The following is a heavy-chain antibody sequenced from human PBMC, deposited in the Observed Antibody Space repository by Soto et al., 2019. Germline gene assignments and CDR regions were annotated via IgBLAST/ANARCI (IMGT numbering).Heavy chain of an antibody. V-gene: IGHV3-23*01. CDR2: MSASGGTS. Sequence: EVELWESGGGLIHPAEALRLSCAASGFSFSSYAMIWVRQAPGKGLEWVSVMSASGGTSYFADSVKGRFSMSRDNSNNMFYLEMNSLRAEDTAIYFCAKGSIQYSASIDYWGQGTLVSVSS. CDR1: GFSFSSYA. J-gene: IGHJ4*02. D-gene: IGHD5-12*01. CDR3: AKGSIQYSASIDY.